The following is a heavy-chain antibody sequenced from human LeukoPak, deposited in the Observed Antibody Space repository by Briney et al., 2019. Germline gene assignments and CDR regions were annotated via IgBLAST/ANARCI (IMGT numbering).Heavy chain of an antibody. CDR1: GFTYSDYG. Sequence: GGSLRLSCAASGFTYSDYGMQWVRQAPGRGLEWVAFILNDGTWEYYPDSVKGRLTISRDNSRNTLYLQMNSVRLEDTAIYYCVKGGSISHNWFDSWGQGTLVTVSS. CDR2: ILNDGTWE. D-gene: IGHD3-16*01. V-gene: IGHV3-30*02. J-gene: IGHJ5*01. CDR3: VKGGSISHNWFDS.